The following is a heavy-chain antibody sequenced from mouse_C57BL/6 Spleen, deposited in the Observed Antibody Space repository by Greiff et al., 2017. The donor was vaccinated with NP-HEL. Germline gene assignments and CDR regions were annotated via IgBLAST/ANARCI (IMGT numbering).Heavy chain of an antibody. CDR3: ARQRDYDDYFDY. D-gene: IGHD2-4*01. CDR1: GFTFSSYG. V-gene: IGHV5-6*01. Sequence: EVHLVESGGDLVKPGGSLKLSCAASGFTFSSYGMSWVRQTPDKRLEWVATISSGGSYTYYPDSVKGRFTISRDNAKNTLYLQMSSLKSEDTAMYYCARQRDYDDYFDYWGQGTTLTVSS. J-gene: IGHJ2*01. CDR2: ISSGGSYT.